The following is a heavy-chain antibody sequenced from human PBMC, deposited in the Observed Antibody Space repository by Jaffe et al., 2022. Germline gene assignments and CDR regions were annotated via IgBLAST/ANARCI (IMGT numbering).Heavy chain of an antibody. D-gene: IGHD6-6*01. Sequence: QVQLVQSGAEVKKPGASVKVSCKASGYTFTGYYMHWVRQAPGQGLEWMGRINPNSGGTNYAQKFQGRVTMTRDTSISTAYMELSRLRSDDTAVYYCASWGYSSSSPYYYYYMDVWGKGTTVTVSS. J-gene: IGHJ6*03. CDR2: INPNSGGT. V-gene: IGHV1-2*06. CDR3: ASWGYSSSSPYYYYYMDV. CDR1: GYTFTGYY.